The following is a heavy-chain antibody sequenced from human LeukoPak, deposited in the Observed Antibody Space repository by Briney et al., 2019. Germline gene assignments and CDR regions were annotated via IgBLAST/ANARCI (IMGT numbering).Heavy chain of an antibody. Sequence: ASVKVSCKASGYTFTSYGISWVRQAPGQGLEWMGWISAYNGNTNYAQKLQGRVTMTTDTSTSTAYMELRGLRSDDTAVYYCARDAGYDILTGYYMLPYYYYYYGMDVWGQGTTVTASS. CDR1: GYTFTSYG. J-gene: IGHJ6*02. CDR2: ISAYNGNT. V-gene: IGHV1-18*01. D-gene: IGHD3-9*01. CDR3: ARDAGYDILTGYYMLPYYYYYYGMDV.